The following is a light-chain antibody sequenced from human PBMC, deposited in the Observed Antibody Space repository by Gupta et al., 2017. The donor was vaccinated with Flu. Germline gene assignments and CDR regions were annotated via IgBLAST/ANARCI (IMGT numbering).Light chain of an antibody. CDR3: QHKNIVHHLFT. J-gene: IGKJ2*01. CDR2: DVS. Sequence: IVLTQFPGTLSLSPGETATLSCRASKSVGSTYIAWYQQKPGQAPRLLIYDVSSRAKGIGDRFSVSGGGTDSNFTIHRSEAEDNELYYCQHKNIVHHLFTFGQGTKVDIK. CDR1: KSVGSTY. V-gene: IGKV3-20*01.